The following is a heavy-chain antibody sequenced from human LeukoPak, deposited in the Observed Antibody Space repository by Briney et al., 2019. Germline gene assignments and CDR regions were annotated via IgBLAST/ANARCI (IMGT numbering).Heavy chain of an antibody. CDR2: INTAGSTT. CDR3: TREYMTYDY. Sequence: GSLRLSWSGSGFTFSSYLMHWVRQAPGKGLVWVSHINTAGSTTTYADSVKGRFTISRDNAKNTLYLQMNSLRAEDTAVYYCTREYMTYDYWGQGALVTVSS. CDR1: GFTFSSYL. J-gene: IGHJ4*02. V-gene: IGHV3-74*01. D-gene: IGHD1-14*01.